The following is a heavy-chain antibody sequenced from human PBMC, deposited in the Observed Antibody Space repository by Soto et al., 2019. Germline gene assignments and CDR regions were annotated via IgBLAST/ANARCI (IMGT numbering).Heavy chain of an antibody. J-gene: IGHJ6*02. CDR1: GGTFSSYA. V-gene: IGHV1-69*13. CDR3: ATGYIVATIGYYYGMDG. D-gene: IGHD5-12*01. Sequence: SVKVSCKASGGTFSSYAISWVRQAPGQGLERMGGIIPIFGTANYAQKFQGRVTITADESTSTAYMELSSLRSEDTAVYYCATGYIVATIGYYYGMDGWGQGTTVTVSS. CDR2: IIPIFGTA.